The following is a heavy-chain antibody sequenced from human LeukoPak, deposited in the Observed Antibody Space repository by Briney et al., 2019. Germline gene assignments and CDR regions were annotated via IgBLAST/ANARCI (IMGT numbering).Heavy chain of an antibody. J-gene: IGHJ4*02. V-gene: IGHV3-30*18. CDR3: AKDSQVIAVAGYFDY. D-gene: IGHD6-19*01. Sequence: GGSLRLSCAASGFTFSSYGMHWVRQAPGKGLEWVADISYDGSNKYYADSVKGRFTISRDNSKNTLYLQMNRLRAEDTAVYYCAKDSQVIAVAGYFDYWGQGTLVTVSS. CDR2: ISYDGSNK. CDR1: GFTFSSYG.